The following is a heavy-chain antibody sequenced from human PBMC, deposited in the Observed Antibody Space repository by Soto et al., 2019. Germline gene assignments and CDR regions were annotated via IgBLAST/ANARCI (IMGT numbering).Heavy chain of an antibody. Sequence: GWSIRLSCAASGFTFGHYAMNWVRQAPGKGLEWISTITYDGDFTHYEDSVKGRFTVSRDNSKNILYLEMNNLRVDDTALYYCARDPSTGKADYWGRGTLVTVS. J-gene: IGHJ4*01. V-gene: IGHV3-23*01. CDR2: ITYDGDFT. CDR3: ARDPSTGKADY. D-gene: IGHD3-9*01. CDR1: GFTFGHYA.